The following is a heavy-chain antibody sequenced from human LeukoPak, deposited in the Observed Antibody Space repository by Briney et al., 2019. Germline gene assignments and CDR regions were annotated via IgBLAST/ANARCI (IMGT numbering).Heavy chain of an antibody. CDR1: GFTFSSYG. CDR2: ISGSGGST. V-gene: IGHV3-23*01. CDR3: AKGIRVAGRLWYYFDY. Sequence: GGSLRLSCAASGFTFSSYGMSWVRQAPGKGLEWVSAISGSGGSTYYADSVKGRFTISRDNSKNTLYLQTNSLRAEDTAVYYCAKGIRVAGRLWYYFDYWGQGTLVTVSS. J-gene: IGHJ4*02. D-gene: IGHD6-19*01.